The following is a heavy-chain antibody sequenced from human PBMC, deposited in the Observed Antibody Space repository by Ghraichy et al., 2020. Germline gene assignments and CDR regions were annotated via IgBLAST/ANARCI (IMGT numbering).Heavy chain of an antibody. D-gene: IGHD6-13*01. CDR2: IDYSGST. J-gene: IGHJ4*02. Sequence: GGGMREPPGKGLEWIGYIDYSGSTNYNPSLKSRVTISVDTSKNQFSLKLSSVTAADTAVYYCARVHSSSIDYWGQGTLVTVSS. V-gene: IGHV4-59*01. CDR3: ARVHSSSIDY.